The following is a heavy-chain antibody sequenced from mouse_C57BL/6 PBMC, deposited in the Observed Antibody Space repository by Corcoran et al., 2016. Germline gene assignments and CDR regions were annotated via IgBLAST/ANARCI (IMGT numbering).Heavy chain of an antibody. V-gene: IGHV1-26*01. D-gene: IGHD1-3*01. CDR1: GYTFTDYY. CDR3: ARKKVPNYFDY. Sequence: EVQLQQSGPELVKPGASVKISCKASGYTFTDYYMNWVKQSHGKSLEWIGDINPNNGGTSYNQKFKGKATLTVDKSSSTAYMELRSLTSEDSAVYYCARKKVPNYFDYCGQGTTLTVSS. CDR2: INPNNGGT. J-gene: IGHJ2*01.